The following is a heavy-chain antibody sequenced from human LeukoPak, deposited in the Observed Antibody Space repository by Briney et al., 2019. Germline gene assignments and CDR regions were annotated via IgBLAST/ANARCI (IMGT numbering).Heavy chain of an antibody. J-gene: IGHJ4*02. CDR1: GGSISSSSYY. D-gene: IGHD2-2*01. V-gene: IGHV4-39*01. CDR3: ARLLIGGFQLPDY. CDR2: IYYSGST. Sequence: SETLSLTCTVSGGSISSSSYYWGWIRQPPGKGLEWIGSIYYSGSTYYNPSLKSRVIISVDTSKNQFSLKLSSVTAADTVVYFCARLLIGGFQLPDYWGQGTLVTVSS.